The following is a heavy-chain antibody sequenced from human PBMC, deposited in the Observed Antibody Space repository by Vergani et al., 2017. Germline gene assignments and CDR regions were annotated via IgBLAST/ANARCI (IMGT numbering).Heavy chain of an antibody. J-gene: IGHJ4*02. V-gene: IGHV5-51*01. D-gene: IGHD2-21*01. CDR2: INPIDSKI. CDR3: TRHVPCGDGACLHFDH. Sequence: EVQLVQSGAEVKKPGESLKISCKGSGYSFTSYWIAWVRQMSGKGLQWMGNINPIDSKIAYSPSFQGQAIMSLDKSITTAYLQWRSLKASDTAIYYCTRHVPCGDGACLHFDHWCQGTQVTVSS. CDR1: GYSFTSYW.